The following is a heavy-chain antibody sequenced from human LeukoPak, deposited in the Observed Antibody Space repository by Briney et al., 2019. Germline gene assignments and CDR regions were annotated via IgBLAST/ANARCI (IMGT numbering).Heavy chain of an antibody. CDR2: INPNSGGT. D-gene: IGHD1-7*01. CDR1: GYTFTGYY. Sequence: ASVKVSCKASGYTFTGYYMHWVRQAPGQGLEWMGWINPNSGGTNYAQKFQGRVTMTRDTSISTAYMELSSLRSEDTAVYYCARVDWNYELDYWGQGTLVTVSS. J-gene: IGHJ4*02. CDR3: ARVDWNYELDY. V-gene: IGHV1-2*02.